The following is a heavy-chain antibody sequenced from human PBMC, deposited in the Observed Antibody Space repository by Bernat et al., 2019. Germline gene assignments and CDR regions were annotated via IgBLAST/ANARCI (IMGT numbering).Heavy chain of an antibody. CDR2: INPSGGST. CDR3: AREGMTARPLVY. J-gene: IGHJ4*02. Sequence: QVQLVQSGAEVKKPGASVKVSCKASGNTFTSYYMHWVRQAPGQGLEWMGIINPSGGSTSYAQKFQGRVTMTRDTSTNTVYMELSSLRSEDTAVYYCAREGMTARPLVYWGQGTLVTVSS. V-gene: IGHV1-46*01. D-gene: IGHD2-21*02. CDR1: GNTFTSYY.